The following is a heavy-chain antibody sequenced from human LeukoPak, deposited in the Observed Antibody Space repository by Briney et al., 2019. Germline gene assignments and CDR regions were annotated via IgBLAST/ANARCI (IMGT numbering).Heavy chain of an antibody. Sequence: SETLSLTCTVSGGSISSNYWSWIRQPPGKGLEWIGYIYCSGSTNYNPSLKSRVTISVDTSKNQFSLKLSSVTAADTAVYYCARRYCSTTSCSGHNWFDPWGQGTLVTVSS. CDR1: GGSISSNY. J-gene: IGHJ5*02. CDR2: IYCSGST. D-gene: IGHD2-2*01. CDR3: ARRYCSTTSCSGHNWFDP. V-gene: IGHV4-59*01.